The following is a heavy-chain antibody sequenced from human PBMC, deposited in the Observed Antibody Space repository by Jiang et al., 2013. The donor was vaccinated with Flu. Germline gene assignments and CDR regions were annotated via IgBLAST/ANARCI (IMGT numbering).Heavy chain of an antibody. Sequence: PGLVKPSETLSLTCAVSGYSISSGYYWGWIRQPPGKGLEWIGSIYYSGSTYYNPSFKSRVTISVDTSKNQFSLKLSSVTAADTAVYYCANDWDWGQGTLVTVSS. D-gene: IGHD3-9*01. CDR1: GYSISSGYY. CDR3: ANDWD. J-gene: IGHJ4*02. V-gene: IGHV4-38-2*01. CDR2: IYYSGST.